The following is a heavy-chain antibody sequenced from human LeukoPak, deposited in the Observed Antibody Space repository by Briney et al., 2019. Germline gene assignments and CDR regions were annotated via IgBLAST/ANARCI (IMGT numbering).Heavy chain of an antibody. CDR1: GFTFSSYG. CDR3: AKDRDIVVVPAATNFDY. CDR2: ISYDGSNK. D-gene: IGHD2-2*01. V-gene: IGHV3-30*18. Sequence: GGSLRLSCAASGFTFSSYGMHWVRQAPGKGLEWVAVISYDGSNKYYADSVKGRFTISRDNSKNTLYLQMNSLRAEDSAVYYCAKDRDIVVVPAATNFDYWGQGTLVTVSS. J-gene: IGHJ4*02.